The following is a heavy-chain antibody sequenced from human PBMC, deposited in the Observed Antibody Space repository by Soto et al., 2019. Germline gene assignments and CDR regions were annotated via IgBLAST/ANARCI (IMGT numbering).Heavy chain of an antibody. Sequence: QVRLQESVPGLVKPSETLSLSCIVSGDSVGNGPYYWSWIRQSPGEGLEWIAYIYYSGSTNVNPSLESRVNISIDMSKYLFFLELRSVTAADAAVYFCARVGSSCHSVGCYYYYGLGVWGPGPTVAISS. CDR2: IYYSGST. CDR1: GDSVGNGPYY. D-gene: IGHD6-19*01. V-gene: IGHV4-61*01. CDR3: ARVGSSCHSVGCYYYYGLGV. J-gene: IGHJ6*01.